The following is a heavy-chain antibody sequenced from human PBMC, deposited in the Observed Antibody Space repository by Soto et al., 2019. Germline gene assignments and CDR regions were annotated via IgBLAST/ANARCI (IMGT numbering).Heavy chain of an antibody. CDR1: GGSISSGGYS. V-gene: IGHV4-30-2*01. J-gene: IGHJ3*02. Sequence: QLQLQESGSGLVKPSQTLSLTCAVSGGSISSGGYSWSWIRQPPGKGLEWIGYTYHSGSTYYTPSLKSRVTISVARSTNQFSLKLSSVTAADTAVYYCARAHGSGWGAFEIWGQGTMVTVSS. CDR2: TYHSGST. CDR3: ARAHGSGWGAFEI. D-gene: IGHD3-10*01.